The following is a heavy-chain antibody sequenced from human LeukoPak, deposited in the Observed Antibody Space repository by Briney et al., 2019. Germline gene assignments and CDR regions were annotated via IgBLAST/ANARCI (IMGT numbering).Heavy chain of an antibody. CDR2: IYTSGST. CDR3: AGLLGYCSGTNCYRGFDY. D-gene: IGHD2-2*02. CDR1: GGSISSGSYY. V-gene: IGHV4-61*02. Sequence: SQTLSLTCTVSGGSISSGSYYWSWIRQPAGKGLEWIGRIYTSGSTNYNPSLESRVTISVDTSKNQFSLKLSSVTASDTAVYYCAGLLGYCSGTNCYRGFDYWGQGTLVTVSS. J-gene: IGHJ4*02.